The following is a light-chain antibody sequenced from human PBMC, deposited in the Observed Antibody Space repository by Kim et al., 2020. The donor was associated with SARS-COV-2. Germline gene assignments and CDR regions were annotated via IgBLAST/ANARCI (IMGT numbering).Light chain of an antibody. V-gene: IGLV4-69*01. Sequence: QLVLTQSPSASASLGASVKLTCTLSSEHSNYAIAWHQQQPKRGPRYLMILHSDGSHSKGVGIPDRFSGSSSGAERYLTISSLQSEDEADYYCQTWGTGPWVFGGGTQLTVL. CDR1: SEHSNYA. J-gene: IGLJ3*02. CDR3: QTWGTGPWV. CDR2: LHSDGSH.